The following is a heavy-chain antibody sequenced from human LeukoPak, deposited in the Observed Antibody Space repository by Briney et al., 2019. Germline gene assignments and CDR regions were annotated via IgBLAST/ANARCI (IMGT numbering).Heavy chain of an antibody. Sequence: PGRSLRLSCTASGFTFGDYSMSWVRQAPGKGLEWVGFIRSKAYGGTTEYAASVKGRFTISRDDSKSIAYLQMNSLKTEDTAVYYCTRETTPYYDFWSGSGYYFDYWGQGTLVTASS. J-gene: IGHJ4*02. CDR3: TRETTPYYDFWSGSGYYFDY. V-gene: IGHV3-49*04. CDR1: GFTFGDYS. CDR2: IRSKAYGGTT. D-gene: IGHD3-3*01.